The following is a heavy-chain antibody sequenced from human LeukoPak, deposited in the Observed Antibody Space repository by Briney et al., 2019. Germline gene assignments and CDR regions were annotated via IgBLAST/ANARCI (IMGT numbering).Heavy chain of an antibody. D-gene: IGHD5-12*01. Sequence: PSETLSLTCAVSGGSISSGGYSWSWIRQPPGKGLEWIGYIYHSGSAYYNPSLKSRVTISVDRSKNQFSLKLSSVTAADTAVYYCARASGYGGAYFDYWGQGTLVTVSS. CDR3: ARASGYGGAYFDY. CDR2: IYHSGSA. V-gene: IGHV4-30-2*01. CDR1: GGSISSGGYS. J-gene: IGHJ4*02.